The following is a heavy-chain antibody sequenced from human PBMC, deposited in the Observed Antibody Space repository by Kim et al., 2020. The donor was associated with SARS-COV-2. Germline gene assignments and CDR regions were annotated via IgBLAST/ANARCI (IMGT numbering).Heavy chain of an antibody. V-gene: IGHV3-13*01. CDR2: ICSGGAT. Sequence: GGSLRLSCVGSGFTFSTYPLHWVRQASGKGLEWVSAICSGGATYYADSVKGRFTISRNNDKTSVYLQMNSLRVDDTAVYYCARRQLGFDSWGQGTRVTVS. D-gene: IGHD6-13*01. CDR3: ARRQLGFDS. J-gene: IGHJ4*02. CDR1: GFTFSTYP.